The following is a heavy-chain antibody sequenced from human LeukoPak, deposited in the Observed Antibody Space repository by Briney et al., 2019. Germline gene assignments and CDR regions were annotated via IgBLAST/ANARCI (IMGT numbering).Heavy chain of an antibody. Sequence: LRASVKVSCKASGYTFTSYYMHWVRQAPGQGLEWMGIINPSGGSTSYAQKFQGRVTMTRDTSTSTVYMELSSLRSEDTAVYYCGRDRPGRYCSTTSCFPAPPFAPWGQGTLVTVSS. CDR2: INPSGGST. D-gene: IGHD2-2*01. CDR3: GRDRPGRYCSTTSCFPAPPFAP. V-gene: IGHV1-46*01. J-gene: IGHJ5*02. CDR1: GYTFTSYY.